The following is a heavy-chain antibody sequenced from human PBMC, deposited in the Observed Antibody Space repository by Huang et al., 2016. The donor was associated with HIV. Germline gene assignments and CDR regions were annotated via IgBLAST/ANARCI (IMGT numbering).Heavy chain of an antibody. Sequence: HWLRQAPGKGLEWVTLVPYTASNKYYADSVKGRFSISRDNSKNTMYLHMNSLRPEDTAVYYCARGRDGRSGFYFGDFDYWGQGTLVTVSS. J-gene: IGHJ4*02. CDR3: ARGRDGRSGFYFGDFDY. CDR2: VPYTASNK. D-gene: IGHD3-22*01. V-gene: IGHV3-30-3*01.